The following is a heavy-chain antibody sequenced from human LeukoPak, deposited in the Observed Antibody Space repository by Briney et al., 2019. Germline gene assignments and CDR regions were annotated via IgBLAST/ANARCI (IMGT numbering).Heavy chain of an antibody. CDR2: INHSGST. Sequence: SETLSLTCAVYGGSFSGYYWSWIRQPPGKGLEWIGEINHSGSTNYNPSLKSRVTISVDTSKNQFSLKLSSVTAADTAVYYCARLTIVVVSAAHFYYYYMDVWGKGTTVTISS. V-gene: IGHV4-34*01. CDR1: GGSFSGYY. D-gene: IGHD2-2*01. CDR3: ARLTIVVVSAAHFYYYYMDV. J-gene: IGHJ6*03.